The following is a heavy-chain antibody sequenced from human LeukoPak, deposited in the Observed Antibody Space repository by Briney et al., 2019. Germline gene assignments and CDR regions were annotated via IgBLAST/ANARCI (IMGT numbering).Heavy chain of an antibody. Sequence: GESLKISCKGSGYSFTSYWIGWVRQMPGKGLEWMGIIYPGDSNTRYSPSFQGQVTISADKSISTAYLQWSSLKASDTAMCYCARRQAVATLGEFDYWGQGTLVTVSS. CDR3: ARRQAVATLGEFDY. D-gene: IGHD5-12*01. CDR1: GYSFTSYW. J-gene: IGHJ4*02. CDR2: IYPGDSNT. V-gene: IGHV5-51*01.